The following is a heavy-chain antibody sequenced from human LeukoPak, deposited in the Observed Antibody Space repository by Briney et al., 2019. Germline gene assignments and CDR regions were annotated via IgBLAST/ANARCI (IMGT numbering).Heavy chain of an antibody. D-gene: IGHD1-7*01. Sequence: GGSLRLSCAGSGFIFSLYAMHWVPQAPGKGLEWVAITSYDGSHQYYADSVKGRFTLSRDDSKSTLYLQMNSLRAEDTAVYYCTRVKATGTYSSAMGVWGKGATVTVSS. CDR2: TSYDGSHQ. V-gene: IGHV3-30*04. J-gene: IGHJ6*03. CDR3: TRVKATGTYSSAMGV. CDR1: GFIFSLYA.